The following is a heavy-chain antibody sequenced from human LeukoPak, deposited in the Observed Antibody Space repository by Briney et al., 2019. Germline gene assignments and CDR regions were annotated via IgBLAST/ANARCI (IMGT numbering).Heavy chain of an antibody. J-gene: IGHJ4*02. V-gene: IGHV3-23*01. CDR3: ARGGSAAD. CDR2: ISGSGGST. D-gene: IGHD6-13*01. Sequence: PGGSLRLSCAASGFTFSSYAMSWVRQAPGKGLEWVSAISGSGGSTYYADSVKGRFTVSRDNSKNSLHLQMASLRAEDTAVYYCARGGSAADWGPGTLVTVSS. CDR1: GFTFSSYA.